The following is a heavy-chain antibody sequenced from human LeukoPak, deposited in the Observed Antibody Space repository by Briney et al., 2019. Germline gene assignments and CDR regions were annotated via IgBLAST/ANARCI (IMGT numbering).Heavy chain of an antibody. D-gene: IGHD2-8*01. CDR2: MNPNSGNT. V-gene: IGHV1-8*01. CDR3: ARTQGYCTNGVCSYYFDY. Sequence: GASVKVSCKASGYTFTSYDINWVRQATGQALEWMGWMNPNSGNTGYAQKFQGRVTMTRNTSISTAYMELSSLRSEDTAVYYCARTQGYCTNGVCSYYFDYWGQGTLVTVSS. CDR1: GYTFTSYD. J-gene: IGHJ4*02.